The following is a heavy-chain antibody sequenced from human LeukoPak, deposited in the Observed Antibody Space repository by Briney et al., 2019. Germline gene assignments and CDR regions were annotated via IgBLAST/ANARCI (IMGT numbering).Heavy chain of an antibody. Sequence: GGSLRLSCAASGFTFSSYSMNWVRQAPGKGLEWVSYISSSSSTIYYADSVKGRFTISRDNAKNSLYLQMNSLRAEDTAVYYCARDSHDYGDPGDWFDPWGQGTLVTVSS. CDR1: GFTFSSYS. J-gene: IGHJ5*02. CDR2: ISSSSSTI. CDR3: ARDSHDYGDPGDWFDP. D-gene: IGHD4-17*01. V-gene: IGHV3-48*01.